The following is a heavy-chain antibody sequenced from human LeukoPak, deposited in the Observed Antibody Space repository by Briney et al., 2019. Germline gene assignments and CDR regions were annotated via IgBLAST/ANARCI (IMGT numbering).Heavy chain of an antibody. D-gene: IGHD3-22*01. CDR2: ISYDGSNK. CDR3: ARGSGYLRGHAFDI. J-gene: IGHJ3*02. Sequence: PGGSLRLSCGASGFTFSSYAMHWVRQAPGKGLEWVAVISYDGSNKYYADSVKGRFTISRDNSKNTLYLQMNSLRAEDTAVYYCARGSGYLRGHAFDIWGQGTMVTVSS. CDR1: GFTFSSYA. V-gene: IGHV3-30-3*01.